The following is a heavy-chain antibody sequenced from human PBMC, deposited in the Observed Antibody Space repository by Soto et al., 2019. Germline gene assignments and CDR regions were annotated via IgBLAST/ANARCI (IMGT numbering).Heavy chain of an antibody. V-gene: IGHV3-66*01. CDR3: AKDLDMVRGVHFLDY. CDR2: IYSGGST. CDR1: GFTVSSNY. J-gene: IGHJ4*02. D-gene: IGHD3-10*01. Sequence: GGSLRLSCAASGFTVSSNYMSWVRQAPGKGLEWVSVIYSGGSTYYADSVKGRFTISRDNSKNTLYLQMNSLRAEDTAVYYCAKDLDMVRGVHFLDYWGQGSLVTVSS.